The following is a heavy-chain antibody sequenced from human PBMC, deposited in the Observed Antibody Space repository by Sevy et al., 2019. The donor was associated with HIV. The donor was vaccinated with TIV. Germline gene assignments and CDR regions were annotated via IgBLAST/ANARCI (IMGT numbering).Heavy chain of an antibody. CDR1: GFTFSSYW. CDR2: INSDGSST. J-gene: IGHJ4*02. V-gene: IGHV3-74*01. D-gene: IGHD3-10*01. Sequence: GGSLRLSCAASGFTFSSYWMHWVRQAPGKGLVWVSRINSDGSSTSYADSVKGRFTISRENAKNTLYLQMNSLRAEDTAVYYCASSKGDYYYGSGSLHADYWGQGTLVTVSS. CDR3: ASSKGDYYYGSGSLHADY.